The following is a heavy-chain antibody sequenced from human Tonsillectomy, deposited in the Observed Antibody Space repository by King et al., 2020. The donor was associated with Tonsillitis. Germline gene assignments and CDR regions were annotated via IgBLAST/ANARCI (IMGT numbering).Heavy chain of an antibody. J-gene: IGHJ2*01. V-gene: IGHV3-7*03. D-gene: IGHD1-14*01. CDR2: IKQDGSEA. CDR1: GFTFSSYW. CDR3: ARDSLTATRAFDL. Sequence: VQLVESGGGLVQPGGSLRRSCAASGFTFSSYWMSWVRQAPGKGLEWVANIKQDGSEAFYVVSVTGRLTISRDNAENSLYLQMNSLRAEETAVYYCARDSLTATRAFDLWGRGTLVTVSS.